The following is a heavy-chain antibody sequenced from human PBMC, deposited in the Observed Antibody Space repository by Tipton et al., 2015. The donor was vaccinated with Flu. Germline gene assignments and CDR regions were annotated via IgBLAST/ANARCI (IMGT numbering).Heavy chain of an antibody. CDR3: ARQDRDSSGWYRGKYAFDV. V-gene: IGHV4-38-2*02. J-gene: IGHJ3*01. D-gene: IGHD6-19*01. Sequence: TLSLTCTVSGYSISSGYYWGWIRQPPGKGLEWIGSIYHSGSTYYNPSLKSRVTISVDTSKNQFSLKLSSVTAADTAVYYCARQDRDSSGWYRGKYAFDVWGQGTMVTVSS. CDR1: GYSISSGYY. CDR2: IYHSGST.